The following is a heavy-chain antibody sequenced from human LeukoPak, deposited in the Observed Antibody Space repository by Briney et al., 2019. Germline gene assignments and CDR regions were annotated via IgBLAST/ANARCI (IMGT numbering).Heavy chain of an antibody. CDR2: VHYSGIT. Sequence: KSSETLSLTCTVSGASISSYYWSWIRQPPGQGLEWIGYVHYSGITDYNPSLQSRVTISLDTSKSQFSLKLSSVTAADTAVYYCARQLGGTTFHWDQGTLVTVSS. J-gene: IGHJ4*02. D-gene: IGHD1-1*01. V-gene: IGHV4-59*03. CDR3: ARQLGGTTFH. CDR1: GASISSYY.